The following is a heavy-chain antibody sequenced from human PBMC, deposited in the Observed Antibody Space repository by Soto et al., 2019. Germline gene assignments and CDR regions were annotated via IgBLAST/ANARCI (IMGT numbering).Heavy chain of an antibody. CDR1: GRTFSSYA. Sequence: GASVKVSCKASGRTFSSYAISWVRHAPVQGLEWLGAIIPIFGTATYAQKVQGRVTITADESASTAYMELSSLRSEDTAVYYCAQSIAENYSYYGMVVWGQGTTVTVSS. D-gene: IGHD6-6*01. CDR2: IIPIFGTA. V-gene: IGHV1-69*13. J-gene: IGHJ6*02. CDR3: AQSIAENYSYYGMVV.